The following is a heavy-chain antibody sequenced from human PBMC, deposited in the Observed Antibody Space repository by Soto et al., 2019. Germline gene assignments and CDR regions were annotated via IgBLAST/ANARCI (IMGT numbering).Heavy chain of an antibody. V-gene: IGHV3-21*01. CDR2: ISSSSSYI. Sequence: GGSLRLSCAASGFTFSSYSMNWVRQAPGKGLEWVSSISSSSSYIYYADSVKGRFTISRDNAKNSLYLQMNSLRAEDTAVYYCQRDHSLPYYYYYGMDVWGQGTTVTVSS. CDR3: QRDHSLPYYYYYGMDV. J-gene: IGHJ6*02. D-gene: IGHD4-4*01. CDR1: GFTFSSYS.